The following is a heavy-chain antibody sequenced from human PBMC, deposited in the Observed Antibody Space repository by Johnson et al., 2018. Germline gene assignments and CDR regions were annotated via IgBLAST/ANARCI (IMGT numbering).Heavy chain of an antibody. CDR3: AKDGASGWDGDRYSYYYMNV. CDR2: IWYDGSNK. V-gene: IGHV3-33*06. CDR1: GFTFSSYG. Sequence: QVQLVQSGGGVVQPGRSLRLSCAASGFTFSSYGMHWVRQAPGKGLEWVAVIWYDGSNKYYADSVKGRFTISRDNSKNTLFLQMNSLRLEDKALYYCAKDGASGWDGDRYSYYYMNVWGTGTTVTVAS. J-gene: IGHJ6*03. D-gene: IGHD6-19*01.